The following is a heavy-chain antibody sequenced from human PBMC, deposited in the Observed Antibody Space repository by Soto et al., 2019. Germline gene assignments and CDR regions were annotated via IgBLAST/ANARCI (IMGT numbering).Heavy chain of an antibody. D-gene: IGHD4-17*01. CDR1: GFTFSRYA. J-gene: IGHJ4*02. CDR2: ISGSGFST. CDR3: AKDPGDYHSDYFEY. V-gene: IGHV3-23*01. Sequence: EVQLLESGGGLVQPGGSLRLYCAASGFTFSRYAMSWVRQAPGKGLEWVSAISGSGFSTYYADSVKGRFTVSRDTSKNTLSLQMNSLSAENTAVYYCAKDPGDYHSDYFEYGGQGTLVTVSS.